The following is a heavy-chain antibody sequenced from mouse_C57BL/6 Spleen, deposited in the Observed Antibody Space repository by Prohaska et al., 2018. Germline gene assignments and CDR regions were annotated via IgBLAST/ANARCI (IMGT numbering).Heavy chain of an antibody. V-gene: IGHV6-3*01. Sequence: EVKLEESGGGLVQPVGSIKLSCVASGFTFSNYWMNCVRQSPEKGLEWVAKIRLKSENYGTHYEESVKERLTISRDDSKRSDDLQMNNLRAEDMGIYYCTADPNAYWGQGTLVTVSA. CDR2: IRLKSENYGT. J-gene: IGHJ3*01. CDR3: TADPNAY. CDR1: GFTFSNYW.